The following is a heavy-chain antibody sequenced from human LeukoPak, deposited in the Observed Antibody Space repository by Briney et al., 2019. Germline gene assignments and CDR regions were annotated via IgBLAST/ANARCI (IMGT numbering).Heavy chain of an antibody. CDR1: GFTFSNAW. D-gene: IGHD6-13*01. V-gene: IGHV3-15*01. J-gene: IGHJ3*02. CDR3: TPSSSWYLIDAFDI. CDR2: IKSKTDGGTT. Sequence: PGGSLRLSCAASGFTFSNAWMSWVRQAPGKGLEWVGRIKSKTDGGTTDYAAPVKGRFTISRDDSKNTLYLQMNSLKTEDTAVYYCTPSSSWYLIDAFDIWGQGTMVTVSS.